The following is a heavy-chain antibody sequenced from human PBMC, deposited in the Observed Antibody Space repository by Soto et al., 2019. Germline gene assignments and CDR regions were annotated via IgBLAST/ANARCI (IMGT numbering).Heavy chain of an antibody. D-gene: IGHD3-16*01. CDR3: ARDRLGTEYYDD. V-gene: IGHV3-53*01. CDR1: GFNVTSST. J-gene: IGHJ4*02. Sequence: GGSLRLSCTASGFNVTSSTMTWVRQAPGKGLEWVALIYTGGSTFHADSVKGRFTISRDNIKNILYLQMNSLRAEDTAIYYCARDRLGTEYYDDWGQGTLVTFSS. CDR2: IYTGGST.